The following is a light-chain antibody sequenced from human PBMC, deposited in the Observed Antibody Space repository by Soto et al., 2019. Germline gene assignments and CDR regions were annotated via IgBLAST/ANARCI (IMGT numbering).Light chain of an antibody. Sequence: QSVLTQPPSASGTPGQRVTISCPGSSSNIESNTVTWYQQLPGTAPKLVIYSYYDRPSGVPDRFSGATSGTSASLVIRGLQSDDEADDDCAAWDDIMNGYVFGGGTKVTVL. V-gene: IGLV1-44*01. CDR1: SSNIESNT. CDR3: AAWDDIMNGYV. J-gene: IGLJ1*01. CDR2: SYY.